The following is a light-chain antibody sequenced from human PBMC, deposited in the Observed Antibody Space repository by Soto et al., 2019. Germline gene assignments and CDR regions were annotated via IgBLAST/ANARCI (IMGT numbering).Light chain of an antibody. J-gene: IGLJ2*01. CDR3: SSYTSSRV. CDR2: EVS. CDR1: NSDVAGYNY. V-gene: IGLV2-14*01. Sequence: QSALTQPASVSGSPGQSITISCTSINSDVAGYNYVSWYQQHPGKAPQLMIYEVSDRPSGVSNRFSGSKSGNTASLTISGLQAEDEANYYCSSYTSSRVFGGGTKLTVL.